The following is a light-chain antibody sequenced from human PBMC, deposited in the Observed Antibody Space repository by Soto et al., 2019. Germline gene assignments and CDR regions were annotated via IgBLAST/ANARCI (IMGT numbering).Light chain of an antibody. V-gene: IGKV3-11*01. CDR1: QSVSTY. CDR2: DAS. J-gene: IGKJ1*01. CDR3: QQYTTSSLT. Sequence: DIVLTQSPATLSLSPGERATLSCRASQSVSTYVAWYQQKPGQAPRLLVYDASNRATGIPARFSGSGSGTDFTLTISRLEPEDFAVYYCQQYTTSSLTFGQGTKVDIK.